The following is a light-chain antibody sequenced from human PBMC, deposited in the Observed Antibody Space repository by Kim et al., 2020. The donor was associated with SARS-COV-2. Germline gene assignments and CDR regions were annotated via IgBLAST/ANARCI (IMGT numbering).Light chain of an antibody. CDR2: WAS. V-gene: IGKV4-1*01. CDR1: QSMLYSSNNRNY. J-gene: IGKJ2*01. Sequence: ATINCKSSQSMLYSSNNRNYLAWYQQKPGQPPKLLIYWASTRESGVPDRFSGSGSGTDFTLTISSLQAEDVAVYYCQQYYTTPPYTFGQGTKLEI. CDR3: QQYYTTPPYT.